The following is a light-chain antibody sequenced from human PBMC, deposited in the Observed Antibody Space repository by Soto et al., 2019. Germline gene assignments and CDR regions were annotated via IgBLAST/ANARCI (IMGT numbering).Light chain of an antibody. CDR3: QQTYTTPEIT. CDR2: CAS. J-gene: IGKJ5*01. CDR1: QSISSY. Sequence: DIQMTQSPSSLSASVGDRVTITCRASQSISSYLKSYQQKPGNAPNRLMYCASYWKSGGPTRLIGSSSGTDFTLTISSLQPEDFAIYYCQQTYTTPEITFGQGTRLEIK. V-gene: IGKV1-39*01.